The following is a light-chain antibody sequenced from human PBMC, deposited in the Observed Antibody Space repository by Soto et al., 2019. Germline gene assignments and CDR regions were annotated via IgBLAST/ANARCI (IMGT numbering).Light chain of an antibody. CDR1: QSISSY. Sequence: EIQMTQSPSSLSASVGDRVTITCRASQSISSYLNWYQQKPGKAPKLLIYAASSLQSGVPSRFSGSGSGTDCTLTISSLQPEDFAAYYCQQSYSTPPFTFGPGTKVDIK. CDR3: QQSYSTPPFT. CDR2: AAS. J-gene: IGKJ3*01. V-gene: IGKV1-39*01.